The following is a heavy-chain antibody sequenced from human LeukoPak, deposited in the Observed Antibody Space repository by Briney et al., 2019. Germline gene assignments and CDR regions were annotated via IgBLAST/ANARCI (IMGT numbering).Heavy chain of an antibody. CDR2: IYSVGST. CDR1: GFTVNSNY. V-gene: IGHV3-66*02. J-gene: IGHJ4*02. CDR3: ARNPSYSSSLY. Sequence: QPGGSLRLSCAASGFTVNSNYMTWVRQAPGKGLEWVSVIYSVGSTYYADSVGGRFTISRDNTKNTLYLQMNSLRAEDTAIYYCARNPSYSSSLYSGQGTLVTVSS. D-gene: IGHD6-19*01.